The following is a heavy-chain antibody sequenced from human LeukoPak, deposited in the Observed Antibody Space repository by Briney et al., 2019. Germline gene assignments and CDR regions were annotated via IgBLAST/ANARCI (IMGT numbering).Heavy chain of an antibody. CDR3: AKDIRMDPY. CDR2: ISGRGYNT. D-gene: IGHD1-14*01. J-gene: IGHJ4*02. CDR1: GFSFNSYA. V-gene: IGHV3-23*01. Sequence: GGSLRLSCAASGFSFNSYAMSWVRQAPGKGLKWVSAISGRGYNTYYADSVKGRFTISRDNSKNTLYLEMNGLRAEDTAVYYCAKDIRMDPYWGQGTLITVSS.